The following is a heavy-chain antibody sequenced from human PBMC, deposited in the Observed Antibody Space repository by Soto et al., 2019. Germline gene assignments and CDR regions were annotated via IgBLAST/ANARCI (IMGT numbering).Heavy chain of an antibody. J-gene: IGHJ4*02. V-gene: IGHV1-69*06. CDR3: ARRDSGGFFRFFDS. CDR1: GGSLSTNP. CDR2: TGSGTGPR. Sequence: QVQLVQSGTEVKKPGSSVKVSCKASGGSLSTNPISWVRQAPGQGLEWMGGTGSGTGPRNHAQKFQGRLTVTADKSTGTVYMELTNLSSEDPAVYYCARRDSGGFFRFFDSWGQGTLVTVSS. D-gene: IGHD2-15*01.